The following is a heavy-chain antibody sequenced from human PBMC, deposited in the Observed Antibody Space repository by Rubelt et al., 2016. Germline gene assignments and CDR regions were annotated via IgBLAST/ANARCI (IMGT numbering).Heavy chain of an antibody. CDR2: INHTGST. CDR1: GGSFSAYY. D-gene: IGHD6-19*01. Sequence: QVQLQQWGAGLLKPSETLSLTCAVSGGSFSAYYWSWIRQPPRKGLEWIGEINHTGSTNYNPSLRGRGTIPVNTSKSQFPLTPGPVTAADTAVYYCARLSSGWEVFDYWGQGTLVTVSS. V-gene: IGHV4-34*01. J-gene: IGHJ4*02. CDR3: ARLSSGWEVFDY.